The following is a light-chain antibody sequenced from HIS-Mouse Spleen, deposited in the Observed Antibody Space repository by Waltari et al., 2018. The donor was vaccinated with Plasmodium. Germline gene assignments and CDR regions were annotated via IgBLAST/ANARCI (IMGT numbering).Light chain of an antibody. Sequence: SYELTQPPSVSVSPGQTARITCPGDALPKTYAYWYQQKSGQAPVLVIYEDSKRPSGIPERFSGSSSGTMDTLTISGAQVEDEADYYCYSTDSSGNHRVFGGGTKLTVL. CDR1: ALPKTY. CDR3: YSTDSSGNHRV. J-gene: IGLJ3*02. CDR2: EDS. V-gene: IGLV3-10*01.